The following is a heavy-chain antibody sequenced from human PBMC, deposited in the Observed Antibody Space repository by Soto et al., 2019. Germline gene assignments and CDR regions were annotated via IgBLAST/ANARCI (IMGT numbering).Heavy chain of an antibody. J-gene: IGHJ6*02. V-gene: IGHV1-8*01. CDR3: ARARQNGDYYYYYGMDV. CDR1: GYTFTSYD. Sequence: ASVKVSCKASGYTFTSYDINWVRQATGQGLEWMGWMNPNSGNTGYAQKFQGRVTMTRNTSISTAYMELSSLRSEDTAVYYCARARQNGDYYYYYGMDVWGQGTTVTVSS. CDR2: MNPNSGNT. D-gene: IGHD4-17*01.